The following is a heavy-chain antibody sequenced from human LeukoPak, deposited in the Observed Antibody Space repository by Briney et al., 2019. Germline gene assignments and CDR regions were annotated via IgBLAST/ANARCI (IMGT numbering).Heavy chain of an antibody. CDR1: GFTFSSYS. CDR2: ISSDDTTI. J-gene: IGHJ2*01. CDR3: ARDMWAPKWYFDL. Sequence: GGSLRLSCVASGFTFSSYSMNWVRQPPGKGPEWVSYISSDDTTIYYADSVKGRFTISRDNAKNSLYLQMNSLRDEDTAVYYCARDMWAPKWYFDLWGRGALVTVSS. V-gene: IGHV3-48*02. D-gene: IGHD1-26*01.